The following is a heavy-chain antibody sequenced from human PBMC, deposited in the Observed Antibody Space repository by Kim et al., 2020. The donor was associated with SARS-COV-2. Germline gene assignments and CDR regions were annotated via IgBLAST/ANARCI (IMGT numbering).Heavy chain of an antibody. V-gene: IGHV3-30*18. CDR3: AKLYPVVTTHNYYGMDV. D-gene: IGHD3-16*01. CDR2: ISYDGSNK. CDR1: GFTFSSYG. Sequence: GGSLRLSCAASGFTFSSYGMHWVRQAPGKGLEWVAVISYDGSNKYYADSVKGRFTISRDNSKNTLYLQMNSLRAEDTAVYYCAKLYPVVTTHNYYGMDVWGQGTTVTVSS. J-gene: IGHJ6*02.